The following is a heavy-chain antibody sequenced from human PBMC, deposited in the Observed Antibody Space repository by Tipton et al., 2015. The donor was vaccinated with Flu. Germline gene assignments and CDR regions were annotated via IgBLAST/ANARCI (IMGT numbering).Heavy chain of an antibody. V-gene: IGHV4-34*01. CDR1: GGSFSGYY. D-gene: IGHD4-17*01. CDR2: INHSGST. CDR3: ARHDYGDYHWFDP. J-gene: IGHJ5*02. Sequence: GLVKPSETLSLTCALYGGSFSGYYWSWIRQSPGKGLEWIGEINHSGSTNYNPSLKSRVTISVDTSKKQFSLNLSSVTAADTAVYYCARHDYGDYHWFDPWGQERRVAVSS.